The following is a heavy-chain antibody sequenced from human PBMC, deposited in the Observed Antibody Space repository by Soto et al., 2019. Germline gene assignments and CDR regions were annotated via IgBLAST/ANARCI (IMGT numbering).Heavy chain of an antibody. CDR3: ARDEERVLWYFDL. J-gene: IGHJ2*01. V-gene: IGHV3-30-3*01. CDR1: GFTFSSHT. Sequence: QVQLVESGGGVVQPGRSLRLSCVVSGFTFSSHTMHWVRQAPGKGLEWVGVISYDGSNKYYADSVQGRFTISRDNSKNTLYLQMSSLRAEDTAVYYGARDEERVLWYFDLWGRGTLVTVSS. CDR2: ISYDGSNK.